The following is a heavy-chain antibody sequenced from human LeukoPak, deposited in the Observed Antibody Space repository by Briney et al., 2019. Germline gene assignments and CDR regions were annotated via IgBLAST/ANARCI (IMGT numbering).Heavy chain of an antibody. Sequence: GGSLRLSCAASGFTFSSYAMHWVRQAPGKGLEWVAVISYDGSNKYYADSVKGRLTISRDNSKNTLYLQMNSLRAEDTAVYYCARDHGRGSSSFYSWGGGTYYFDYWGQGTLVTVSS. D-gene: IGHD6-6*01. J-gene: IGHJ4*02. CDR2: ISYDGSNK. CDR1: GFTFSSYA. V-gene: IGHV3-30*04. CDR3: ARDHGRGSSSFYSWGGGTYYFDY.